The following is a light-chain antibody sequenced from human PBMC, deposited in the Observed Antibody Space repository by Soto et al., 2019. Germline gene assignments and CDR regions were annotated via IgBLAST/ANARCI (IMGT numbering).Light chain of an antibody. CDR3: QQYNSYS. J-gene: IGKJ1*01. CDR2: HAS. CDR1: QSISNW. Sequence: IPMTQSPSTLPASVGDSVPITCRASQSISNWLAWYQQKPGTAPRVLIYHASNLQSGVPSSFSGSGSGTEFTLTISSLQPDDFATYYCQQYNSYSFGQGTKVDIK. V-gene: IGKV1-5*01.